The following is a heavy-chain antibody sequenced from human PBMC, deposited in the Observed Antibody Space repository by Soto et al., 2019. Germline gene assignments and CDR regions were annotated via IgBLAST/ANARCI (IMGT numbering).Heavy chain of an antibody. Sequence: EVQLVESGGGLVQPGGSLRLSCAASGFTFSSYDMHWVRQATGKGLEWVSAIGTAGDTYYPGSVKGRFTISRDNAKNSLYLQMNSLRAEDTAVYYCARGVGDYPRSYWGQGTLVTVSS. CDR3: ARGVGDYPRSY. D-gene: IGHD3-16*01. V-gene: IGHV3-13*01. CDR2: IGTAGDT. CDR1: GFTFSSYD. J-gene: IGHJ4*02.